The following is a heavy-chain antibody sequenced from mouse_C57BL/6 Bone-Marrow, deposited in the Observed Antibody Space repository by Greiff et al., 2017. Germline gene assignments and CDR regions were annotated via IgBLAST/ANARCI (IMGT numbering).Heavy chain of an antibody. D-gene: IGHD1-1*01. J-gene: IGHJ1*03. Sequence: QVQLQQPGTELVKPGASVKLSCKASGYTFTSYWMHWVKQRPGQGLEWIGNINPSNGGTNYNEKFKSKATLTVDKSSSTAYMQLRGLTSEDSAVYYCARDYYGSSPYWYFDVWGTGTTVTVSS. CDR3: ARDYYGSSPYWYFDV. CDR2: INPSNGGT. CDR1: GYTFTSYW. V-gene: IGHV1-53*01.